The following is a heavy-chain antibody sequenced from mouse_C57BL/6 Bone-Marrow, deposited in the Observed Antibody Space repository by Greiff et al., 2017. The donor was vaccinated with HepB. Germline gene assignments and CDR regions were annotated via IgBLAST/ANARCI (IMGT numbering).Heavy chain of an antibody. CDR2: IHPNSGST. CDR1: GYSFTGYY. Sequence: EVQLQQSGPELVKPGASVKISCKASGYSFTGYYMNWVKQSPEKSLEWIGMIHPNSGSTNYNEKFKSKATLTVDKSSSTAYMQLSSLTSEDSAVYYCAIWSAMDYWGQGTSVTVSS. D-gene: IGHD1-1*02. V-gene: IGHV1-42*01. J-gene: IGHJ4*01. CDR3: AIWSAMDY.